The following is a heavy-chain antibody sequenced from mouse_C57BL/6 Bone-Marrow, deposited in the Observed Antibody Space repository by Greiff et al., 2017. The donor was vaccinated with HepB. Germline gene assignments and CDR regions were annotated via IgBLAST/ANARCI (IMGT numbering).Heavy chain of an antibody. CDR1: GYAFSSSW. J-gene: IGHJ3*01. D-gene: IGHD1-1*01. V-gene: IGHV1-82*01. CDR2: IYPGDGDT. Sequence: VQRVESGPELVKPGASVKISCKASGYAFSSSWMNWVKQRPGKGLEWIGRIYPGDGDTNYNGKFKGKATLTADKSSSTAYMQLSSLTSEDSAVYFCARSCSSYGGFAYWGQGTLVTVSA. CDR3: ARSCSSYGGFAY.